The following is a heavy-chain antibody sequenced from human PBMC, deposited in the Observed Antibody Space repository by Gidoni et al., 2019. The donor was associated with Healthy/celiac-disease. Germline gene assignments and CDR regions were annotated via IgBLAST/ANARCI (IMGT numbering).Heavy chain of an antibody. CDR1: GFTFSSYG. CDR3: AREGHYYDSSGYANPNFDY. CDR2: IWYDGSNK. Sequence: QVQLVESGGGVVHPGRSLRLSCAASGFTFSSYGLHWVRQAPGKGLEWVAVIWYDGSNKYYADSVKGRFTISRDNSKNTLYLQMNSLRAEDTAVYYCAREGHYYDSSGYANPNFDYWGQGTLVTVSS. V-gene: IGHV3-33*01. J-gene: IGHJ4*02. D-gene: IGHD3-22*01.